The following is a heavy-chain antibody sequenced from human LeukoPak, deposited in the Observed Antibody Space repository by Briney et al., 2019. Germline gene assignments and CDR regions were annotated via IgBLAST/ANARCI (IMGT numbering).Heavy chain of an antibody. J-gene: IGHJ3*02. CDR1: GYTFTTYN. V-gene: IGHV1-18*01. CDR3: ASLKNYYDSSGYLVTDAFDI. Sequence: ASVKVSCKASGYTFTTYNINWVRQAPGQGLEWMGWISGYNGNTNYAQKLQGRVNMTTDTSTSTAYMELRSLKSDDTAVYYCASLKNYYDSSGYLVTDAFDIWGQGTMVTVSS. D-gene: IGHD3-22*01. CDR2: ISGYNGNT.